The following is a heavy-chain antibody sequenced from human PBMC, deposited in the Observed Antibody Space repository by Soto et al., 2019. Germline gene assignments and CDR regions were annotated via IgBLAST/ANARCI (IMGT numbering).Heavy chain of an antibody. CDR1: GGSFSGYY. V-gene: IGHV4-34*01. D-gene: IGHD2-2*01. CDR2: INHSGST. J-gene: IGHJ4*02. Sequence: SETLSLTCAVYGGSFSGYYWSWIRQPPGKGLEWIGEINHSGSTNYNPSLKSRVTISVDTSKNQFSLKLSSVTAADTAVYYCARGIRIVVVPAASSNGEEYSYWSQGTLVPVSS. CDR3: ARGIRIVVVPAASSNGEEYSY.